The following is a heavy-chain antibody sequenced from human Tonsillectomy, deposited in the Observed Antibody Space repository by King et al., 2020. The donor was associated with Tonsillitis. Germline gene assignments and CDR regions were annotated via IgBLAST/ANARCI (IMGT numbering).Heavy chain of an antibody. Sequence: VQLVESGGGMVQPGRSLRLSCAASGFTFSNYGMLWVRQAPGKGLEWVALISYDGKNKYYADSVQGRFTISRDNSKNTLYLQMNRLRAEDTAVYYCAKQGTSIVFDYWGQGTLVTVSS. J-gene: IGHJ4*02. CDR1: GFTFSNYG. V-gene: IGHV3-30*18. CDR3: AKQGTSIVFDY. D-gene: IGHD1/OR15-1a*01. CDR2: ISYDGKNK.